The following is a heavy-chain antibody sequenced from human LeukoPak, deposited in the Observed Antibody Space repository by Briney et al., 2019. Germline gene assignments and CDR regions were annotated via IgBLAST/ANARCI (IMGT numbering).Heavy chain of an antibody. Sequence: GSSVKVSCEASGGTFSSYAISWVRQAPGQGLEWMGGIIPIFGTANYAQKFQGRVTITTDESTSTAYMELSSLRSEDTAVYYCARDRGGSSGFKVAFDIWGQGTMVTVSS. D-gene: IGHD3-22*01. J-gene: IGHJ3*02. CDR2: IIPIFGTA. CDR3: ARDRGGSSGFKVAFDI. CDR1: GGTFSSYA. V-gene: IGHV1-69*05.